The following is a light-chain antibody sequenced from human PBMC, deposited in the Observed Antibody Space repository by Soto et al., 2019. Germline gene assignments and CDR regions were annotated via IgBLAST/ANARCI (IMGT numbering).Light chain of an antibody. Sequence: EIVLTQSPGTLSLSPGERATLSCRASQSVSSSYLAWYQQKPGQAPRLLIYGASGRATGIPDRFSGSGSGIDFTLTISRLEPEDFAVYYCQQYGSSPTWTFGQGTKVEIK. CDR1: QSVSSSY. J-gene: IGKJ1*01. V-gene: IGKV3-20*01. CDR3: QQYGSSPTWT. CDR2: GAS.